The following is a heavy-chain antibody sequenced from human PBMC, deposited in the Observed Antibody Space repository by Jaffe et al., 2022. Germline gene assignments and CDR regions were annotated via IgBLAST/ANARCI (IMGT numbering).Heavy chain of an antibody. CDR3: AREGSYYYGSGSNSDDY. CDR1: GFTFSSYS. V-gene: IGHV3-21*01. CDR2: ISSSSSYI. D-gene: IGHD3-10*01. J-gene: IGHJ4*02. Sequence: EVQLVESGGGLVKPGGSLRLSCAASGFTFSSYSMNWVRQAPGKGLEWVSSISSSSSYIYYADSVKGRFTISRDNAKNSLYLQMNSLRAEDTAVYYCAREGSYYYGSGSNSDDYWGQGTLVTVSS.